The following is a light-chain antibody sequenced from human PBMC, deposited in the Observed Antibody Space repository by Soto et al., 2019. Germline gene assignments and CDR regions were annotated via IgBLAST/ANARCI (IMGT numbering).Light chain of an antibody. Sequence: DIQMTQSPSSVSASVGDRVSITCRARQGCSTWLAWYRRKPGRAPELLIYSASSLHSGVPSRFSGSGSGTDFTLTISSLQPEDFATYYCQQANSFPRTFGGGTEVEMK. CDR1: QGCSTW. CDR3: QQANSFPRT. CDR2: SAS. V-gene: IGKV1-12*01. J-gene: IGKJ4*01.